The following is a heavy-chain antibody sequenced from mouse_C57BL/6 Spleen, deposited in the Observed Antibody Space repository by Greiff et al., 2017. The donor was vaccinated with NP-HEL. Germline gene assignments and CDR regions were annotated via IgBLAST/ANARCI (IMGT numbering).Heavy chain of an antibody. CDR1: GFTFSDYG. V-gene: IGHV5-17*01. Sequence: EVQGVESGGGLVKPGGSLKLSCAASGFTFSDYGMHWVRQAPEKGLEWVAYISSGSSTIYYADTVKGRFPISRDNANTNLLLQMTLLRSEDTAMYYCAGYYGSSYCFDYWGQGTTLTVAS. CDR3: AGYYGSSYCFDY. D-gene: IGHD1-1*01. CDR2: ISSGSSTI. J-gene: IGHJ2*01.